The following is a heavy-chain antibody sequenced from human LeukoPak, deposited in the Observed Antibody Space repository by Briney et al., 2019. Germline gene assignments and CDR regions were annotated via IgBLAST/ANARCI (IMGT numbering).Heavy chain of an antibody. V-gene: IGHV4-4*09. CDR2: IYTSGST. D-gene: IGHD1-26*01. CDR1: GGSISSFY. J-gene: IGHJ5*02. Sequence: SETLSLTCTVSGGSISSFYWSWIRQPPGKGLEWIGYIYTSGSTNYNPSLKSRVTISVDTSKNQFSLKLSSVTAADTAVYYCARLARGAFDPWGQGTLVTVSS. CDR3: ARLARGAFDP.